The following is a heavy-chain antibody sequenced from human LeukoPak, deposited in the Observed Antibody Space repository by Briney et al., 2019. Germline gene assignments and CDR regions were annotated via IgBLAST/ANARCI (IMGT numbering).Heavy chain of an antibody. V-gene: IGHV3-21*01. Sequence: GALRLSCAASGFTFSSYSMNWVRQAPGKGLEWVSSISSSSSYIYYADSVKGRFTISRDNAKNSLYLQMNSLRAEDTAVYYCAKPPQYDSSGYYYDAFDIWGQGTMVTVSS. CDR3: AKPPQYDSSGYYYDAFDI. D-gene: IGHD3-22*01. CDR1: GFTFSSYS. CDR2: ISSSSSYI. J-gene: IGHJ3*02.